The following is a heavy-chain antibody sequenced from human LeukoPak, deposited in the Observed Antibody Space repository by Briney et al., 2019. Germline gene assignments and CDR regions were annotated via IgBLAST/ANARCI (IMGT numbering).Heavy chain of an antibody. CDR3: ARGTVVVVAAIAEYFQH. CDR1: GFTFSSYW. J-gene: IGHJ1*01. D-gene: IGHD2-15*01. CDR2: IKQDGSEK. Sequence: GGSLRLSCAASGFTFSSYWVSWVRQAPGKGLEWVANIKQDGSEKYYVDSVKGRFTISRDNAKNSLYLQMNSLRAEDTAVYYCARGTVVVVAAIAEYFQHWGQGTLVTVSS. V-gene: IGHV3-7*01.